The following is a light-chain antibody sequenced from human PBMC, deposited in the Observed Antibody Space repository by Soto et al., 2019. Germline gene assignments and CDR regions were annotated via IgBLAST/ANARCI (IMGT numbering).Light chain of an antibody. Sequence: EIVLTQSPGTLSLSPGERATHSCRASQSITNYLAWFQQKPGQAPRLLIYDASNRATGIPARFSGSGSGTDFTLTISRLEPEDFAEYHCQQYNNWPQTFGQGTKVDIK. V-gene: IGKV3-11*01. CDR3: QQYNNWPQT. CDR1: QSITNY. J-gene: IGKJ1*01. CDR2: DAS.